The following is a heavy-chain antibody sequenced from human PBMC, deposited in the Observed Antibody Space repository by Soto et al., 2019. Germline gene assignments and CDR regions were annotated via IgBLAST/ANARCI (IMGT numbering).Heavy chain of an antibody. CDR3: ARARAPIFGVVIAYYFDY. V-gene: IGHV3-21*01. Sequence: GGSLRLSCAASGFTFSIYSMNWVRQAPGKGLEWVSSVSSSSSYIYYADSVKGRFTISRDNAKNSLYLQMNSLRAEDTAVYYCARARAPIFGVVIAYYFDYWGQGTLVTVSS. D-gene: IGHD3-3*01. J-gene: IGHJ4*02. CDR1: GFTFSIYS. CDR2: VSSSSSYI.